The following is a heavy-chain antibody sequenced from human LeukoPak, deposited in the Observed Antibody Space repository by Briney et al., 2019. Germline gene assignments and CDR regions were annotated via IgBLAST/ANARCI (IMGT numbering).Heavy chain of an antibody. CDR1: GFTFSNYW. V-gene: IGHV3-7*01. CDR3: AIAYGSK. J-gene: IGHJ3*01. Sequence: GGSLRLSCAASGFTFSNYWMTWVRQAPGKGLEWVANIKQDGSEKYYVDSVKGRFTISRDNAKNSLYLQMNSLRAEDTAVYYCAIAYGSKWGQGTMVTVSS. D-gene: IGHD6-13*01. CDR2: IKQDGSEK.